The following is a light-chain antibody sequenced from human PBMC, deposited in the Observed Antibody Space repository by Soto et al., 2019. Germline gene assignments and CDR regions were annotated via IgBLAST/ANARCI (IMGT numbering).Light chain of an antibody. Sequence: DIQMTQYPSSLSASVGDRVTITCQASQDISNYLNWYQQKPGKAPKLLIYDASNLETGVPSRFSGSGSATDFTFTISSLQPEDIATYYCQQYDNLPLTFGGGTKVEIK. V-gene: IGKV1-33*01. CDR1: QDISNY. CDR3: QQYDNLPLT. J-gene: IGKJ4*01. CDR2: DAS.